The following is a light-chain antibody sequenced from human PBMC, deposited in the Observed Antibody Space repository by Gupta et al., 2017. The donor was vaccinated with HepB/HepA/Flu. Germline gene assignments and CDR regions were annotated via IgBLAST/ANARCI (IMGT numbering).Light chain of an antibody. CDR1: QSVSSC. Sequence: EIVLTPSSATLSLSPGDRAPLSCRASQSVSSCLAWYQQKPGQAPRLLIYDASNRATGIPARFSGSGSGTDFTLTISSLEPEDYAVYYCQQRSNWPPLTFGGGTKVEIK. V-gene: IGKV3-11*01. CDR3: QQRSNWPPLT. CDR2: DAS. J-gene: IGKJ4*01.